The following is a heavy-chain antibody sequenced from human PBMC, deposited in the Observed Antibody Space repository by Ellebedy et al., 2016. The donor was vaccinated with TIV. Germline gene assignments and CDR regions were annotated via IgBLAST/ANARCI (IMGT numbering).Heavy chain of an antibody. CDR1: GFTFDDFA. J-gene: IGHJ4*02. CDR3: ARDLVLGSGSTDY. Sequence: SLKISXVASGFTFDDFAMHWVRQSPGKGLEWVSSISWNSGYIAYGDSVKGRFTISRDNAKNTLYLHMNDLRADDTAVYYCARDLVLGSGSTDYWGQGTLVTVSS. CDR2: ISWNSGYI. V-gene: IGHV3-9*01. D-gene: IGHD3-10*01.